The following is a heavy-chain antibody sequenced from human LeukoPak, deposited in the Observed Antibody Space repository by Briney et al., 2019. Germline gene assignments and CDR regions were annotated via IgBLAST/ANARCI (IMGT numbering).Heavy chain of an antibody. V-gene: IGHV4-59*01. CDR1: GGSISSYY. D-gene: IGHD6-13*01. Sequence: SETLSLTCTVSGGSISSYYWSWIRQPPGKGLEWIGHINYSGSTTYNPSLKSRVTMSVDTSKDQFSLRLSSVTAADTAVYYCASLSSSWSAYDAFDIWGQGTMVTVSS. CDR3: ASLSSSWSAYDAFDI. J-gene: IGHJ3*02. CDR2: INYSGST.